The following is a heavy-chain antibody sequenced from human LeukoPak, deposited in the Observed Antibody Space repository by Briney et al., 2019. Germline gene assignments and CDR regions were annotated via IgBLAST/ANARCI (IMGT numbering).Heavy chain of an antibody. J-gene: IGHJ4*02. Sequence: ASVKVSCKASGYTFTSYGISWVRQAPGQGLEWMGWINAYNGNTNYAQKLQGRVTMTTDTSTSTAYMELRSLRSDDTAVYYCARDSGSLYYYDSSGYQCFDYWGQGTLVTVSS. CDR2: INAYNGNT. V-gene: IGHV1-18*01. CDR1: GYTFTSYG. D-gene: IGHD3-22*01. CDR3: ARDSGSLYYYDSSGYQCFDY.